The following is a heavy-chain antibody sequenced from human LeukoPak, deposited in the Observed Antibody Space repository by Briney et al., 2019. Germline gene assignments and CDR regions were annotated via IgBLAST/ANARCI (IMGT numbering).Heavy chain of an antibody. CDR3: ARGPNSNWSGLDF. Sequence: GGYLRLSCTASGFSLSGHWMQWARQLPGKGLVWVSRISPTGSTTSYADSVKGRFTVSRDNAKNTLYLQVNNLRAEDTAVYYCARGPNSNWSGLDFWGQGTLLTVSS. CDR2: ISPTGSTT. D-gene: IGHD6-6*01. V-gene: IGHV3-74*01. J-gene: IGHJ4*02. CDR1: GFSLSGHW.